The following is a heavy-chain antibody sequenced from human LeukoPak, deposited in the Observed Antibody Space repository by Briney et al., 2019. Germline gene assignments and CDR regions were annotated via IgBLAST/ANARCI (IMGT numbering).Heavy chain of an antibody. CDR3: AKGLYGSGSYNY. Sequence: PGGSLRLSCAASGFTFSSYGMHWVRQAPGKGLEWVAVISYDGSNKYYADSVKGRFTISRDNSKNTLYLQMNSLRAEDTAVYYCAKGLYGSGSYNYWGQGTLVTVSS. CDR1: GFTFSSYG. D-gene: IGHD3-10*01. CDR2: ISYDGSNK. J-gene: IGHJ4*02. V-gene: IGHV3-30*18.